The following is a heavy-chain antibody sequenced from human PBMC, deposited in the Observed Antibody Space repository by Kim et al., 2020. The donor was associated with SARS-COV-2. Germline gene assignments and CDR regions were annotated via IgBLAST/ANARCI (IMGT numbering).Heavy chain of an antibody. D-gene: IGHD4-4*01. CDR1: GFTFSSYG. V-gene: IGHV3-30*18. CDR2: ISYDGSNK. CDR3: AKDLSLEGNSYYFDY. J-gene: IGHJ4*02. Sequence: GGSLRLSCAASGFTFSSYGMHWVRQAPGKGLEWVAVISYDGSNKYYADSVKGRFTISRDNSKNTLYLQMNSLRAEDTAVYYCAKDLSLEGNSYYFDYWGQGTLGTVSS.